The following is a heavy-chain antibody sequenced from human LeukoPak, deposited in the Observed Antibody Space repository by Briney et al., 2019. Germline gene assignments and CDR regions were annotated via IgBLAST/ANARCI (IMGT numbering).Heavy chain of an antibody. CDR1: GDSVSSNRAA. D-gene: IGHD2-21*02. CDR3: TRTGASGDS. V-gene: IGHV6-1*01. J-gene: IGHJ4*02. CDR2: TYYRSKWHH. Sequence: SQTLSLTCAISGDSVSSNRAAWNWIRQSPSRGLEWLGRTYYRSKWHHEYAVSVRSRININPDTSKNQFSLQLNSVTPGDTAVYYCTRTGASGDSWGQGTLVTVSS.